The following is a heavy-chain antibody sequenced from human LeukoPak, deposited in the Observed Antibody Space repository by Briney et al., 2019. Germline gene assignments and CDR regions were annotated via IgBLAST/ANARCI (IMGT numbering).Heavy chain of an antibody. CDR2: IYYSGST. V-gene: IGHV4-59*01. D-gene: IGHD6-19*01. CDR3: ARDAVAGIDY. Sequence: SETLSLTCTVSGGSISSYYWSWIRQPPGKGLEWIGYIYYSGSTNYNPSLKSRVTISVDTSKSQFSLKLSSVTAADTAVYYCARDAVAGIDYWGQGTLVTVSS. CDR1: GGSISSYY. J-gene: IGHJ4*02.